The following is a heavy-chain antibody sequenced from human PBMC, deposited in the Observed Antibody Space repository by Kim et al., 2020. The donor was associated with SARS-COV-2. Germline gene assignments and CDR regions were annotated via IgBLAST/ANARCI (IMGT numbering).Heavy chain of an antibody. D-gene: IGHD3-22*01. CDR2: IYTSGST. J-gene: IGHJ4*02. CDR1: GGSISSYY. V-gene: IGHV4-4*07. Sequence: SETLSLTCTVSGGSISSYYWSWIRQPAGKGLEWIGRIYTSGSTNYNPSLKSRVTMSVDTSKNQFSLKLSSVTAADTAVYYCARVFGDYYDSSGYLDYWGQGTLVTVSS. CDR3: ARVFGDYYDSSGYLDY.